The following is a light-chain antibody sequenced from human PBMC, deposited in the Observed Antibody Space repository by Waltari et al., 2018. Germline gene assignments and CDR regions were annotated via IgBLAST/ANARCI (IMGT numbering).Light chain of an antibody. CDR2: EVV. Sequence: QSALTQPTPVSGSPGQSIPISCTGTSSDVGGYNSVSWYQQHPGKAPKLMIYEVVNRPSGVSNRFSGSKSGNTASLTISGLQAEDEADYYCSSYTSSSTLVFGGGTKLTVL. J-gene: IGLJ3*02. V-gene: IGLV2-14*01. CDR3: SSYTSSSTLV. CDR1: SSDVGGYNS.